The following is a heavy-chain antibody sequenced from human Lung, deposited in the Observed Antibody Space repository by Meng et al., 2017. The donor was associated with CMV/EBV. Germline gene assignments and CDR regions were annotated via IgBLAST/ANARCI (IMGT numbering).Heavy chain of an antibody. CDR1: AYTFTGYY. Sequence: ASXXVSXKAFAYTFTGYYLHWVRQAPGQGLEWMGWINANSGGTNYAQKFQGRVTMTRDTAIGTAYMSLSRLRSDDAAVYYCARGSYYYDSSGPFEPGGQGNXVTVSS. J-gene: IGHJ5*02. CDR3: ARGSYYYDSSGPFEP. V-gene: IGHV1-2*02. CDR2: INANSGGT. D-gene: IGHD3-22*01.